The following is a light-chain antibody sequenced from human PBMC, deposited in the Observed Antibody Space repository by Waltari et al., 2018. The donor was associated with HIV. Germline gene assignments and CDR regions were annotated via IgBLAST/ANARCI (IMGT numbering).Light chain of an antibody. CDR1: QLGDKF. CDR2: QDS. CDR3: QAWDRSVV. Sequence: SYELTQPPSVSVSPGQTASITCSGDQLGDKFVCWYQQRPGQPPVLVMYQDSKRPSGIPERFSGSNSGNTATLTITGTQSMDEADYYCQAWDRSVVFGGGTKLPVL. J-gene: IGLJ2*01. V-gene: IGLV3-1*01.